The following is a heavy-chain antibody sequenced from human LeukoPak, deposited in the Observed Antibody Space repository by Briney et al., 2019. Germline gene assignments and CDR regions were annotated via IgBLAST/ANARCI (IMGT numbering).Heavy chain of an antibody. V-gene: IGHV3-7*01. D-gene: IGHD3-22*01. Sequence: GGSLRLSCVVSGFYFGSIWMTWVRQAPGKGLDWVANIKYDGSEIYYADSVKGRFTISRDNANSSLYLQLNNLRVEDTAVYYCARSYQLDYWGQGTLVTVSS. J-gene: IGHJ4*02. CDR3: ARSYQLDY. CDR1: GFYFGSIW. CDR2: IKYDGSEI.